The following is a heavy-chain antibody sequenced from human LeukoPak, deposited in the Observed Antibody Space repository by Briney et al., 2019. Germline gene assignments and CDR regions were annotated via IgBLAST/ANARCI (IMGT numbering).Heavy chain of an antibody. CDR3: ARDAGCSSTSCYAGYYYYMDV. Sequence: GGSLRLSCAASGFTFSSYSMNWVRQAPGKGLEWVSSISSSSSYIYYADSVKGRFTISRDNAKNSLSLQMNSLRAEDTAVYYCARDAGCSSTSCYAGYYYYMDVWGKGTTVTVSS. CDR1: GFTFSSYS. D-gene: IGHD2-2*01. CDR2: ISSSSSYI. J-gene: IGHJ6*03. V-gene: IGHV3-21*01.